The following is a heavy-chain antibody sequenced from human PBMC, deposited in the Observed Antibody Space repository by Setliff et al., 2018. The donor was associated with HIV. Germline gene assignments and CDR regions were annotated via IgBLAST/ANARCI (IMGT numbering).Heavy chain of an antibody. V-gene: IGHV3-66*01. CDR1: GFTVSSVH. J-gene: IGHJ4*02. Sequence: GGSLRLSCAASGFTVSSVHMAWVRQAPGKGLEWVSAIYNGGATYYADSVKGRFTISRDTSKNTLSLQMNSLRAEDTAVYYCAKDRWGGKPYYFDYWGQGTLVTVSS. CDR3: AKDRWGGKPYYFDY. D-gene: IGHD7-27*01. CDR2: IYNGGAT.